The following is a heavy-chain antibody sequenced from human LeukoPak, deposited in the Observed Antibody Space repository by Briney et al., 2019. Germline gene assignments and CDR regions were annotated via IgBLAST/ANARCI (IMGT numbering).Heavy chain of an antibody. CDR2: INHSGST. Sequence: PSETLSLTCAVYGGSFSGYYWSWIRQPPGKGLEWIGEINHSGSTNYNPSLKSRVTISVDTSKNQFSLKLSSVTAADTAVYYCARSGDGYNYYLDYWGQGTLVTVSS. V-gene: IGHV4-34*01. J-gene: IGHJ4*02. CDR3: ARSGDGYNYYLDY. CDR1: GGSFSGYY. D-gene: IGHD5-12*01.